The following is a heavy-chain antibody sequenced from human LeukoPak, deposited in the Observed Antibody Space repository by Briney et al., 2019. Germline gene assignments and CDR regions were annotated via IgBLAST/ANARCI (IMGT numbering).Heavy chain of an antibody. CDR1: GFTFSGSW. CDR2: IKQDGSEK. Sequence: GGSLRLSCVASGFTFSGSWMSWVRQAPGKGLEWVANIKQDGSEKYYVDSVKGRFTIPRDNAKNSLYLQMNSLRAEDTAVYYCANRGSGWFIGNWGQGTLVTVSS. CDR3: ANRGSGWFIGN. J-gene: IGHJ4*02. D-gene: IGHD6-19*01. V-gene: IGHV3-7*03.